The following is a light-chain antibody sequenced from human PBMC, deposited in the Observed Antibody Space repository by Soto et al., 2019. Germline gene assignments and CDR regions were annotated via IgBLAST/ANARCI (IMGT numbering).Light chain of an antibody. CDR2: GAS. J-gene: IGKJ1*01. CDR1: QSISTS. V-gene: IGKV1-5*01. CDR3: QQYITYST. Sequence: DIQMTQSPSTLSASVGDTVTITSRASQSISTSLAWYQQKPGKAPNLLISGASTLEDGVPSRFRGSGSGTEFTLTITSLQTDDFATYYCQQYITYSTFGQGTKVDIK.